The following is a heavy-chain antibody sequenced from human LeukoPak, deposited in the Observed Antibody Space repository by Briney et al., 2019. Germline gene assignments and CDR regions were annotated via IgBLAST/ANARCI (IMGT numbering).Heavy chain of an antibody. Sequence: SSETLSLTCAVYGGSFSGYYWSWIRQPPGKGLEWIGEINHSGSTNYNPSLKSRVTISVDTSKNQFSLKLSSVTAADTAVYHCARGSTGAYGPWGQAILVTVSS. CDR2: INHSGST. J-gene: IGHJ5*02. CDR1: GGSFSGYY. D-gene: IGHD4-11*01. V-gene: IGHV4-34*01. CDR3: ARGSTGAYGP.